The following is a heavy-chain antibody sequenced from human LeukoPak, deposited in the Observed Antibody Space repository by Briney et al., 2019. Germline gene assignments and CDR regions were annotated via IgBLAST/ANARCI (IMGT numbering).Heavy chain of an antibody. Sequence: PSETLSLTCTVSGGSISSSDYYWDWIRQPPGKGLEWIGSIYYTGSTYYNPSLKSRVTISIDRPKNQFSLRLSSVTAAGTAVYYCARRPPRPGYSTYDWYFDLWGRGTLVTVSS. D-gene: IGHD6-13*01. V-gene: IGHV4-39*01. CDR1: GGSISSSDYY. CDR3: ARRPPRPGYSTYDWYFDL. J-gene: IGHJ2*01. CDR2: IYYTGST.